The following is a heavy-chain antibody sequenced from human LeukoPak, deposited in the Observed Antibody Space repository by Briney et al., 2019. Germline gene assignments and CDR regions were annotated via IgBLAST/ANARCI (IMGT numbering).Heavy chain of an antibody. CDR3: ARSQREVVRGVISN. CDR2: IYYSGST. V-gene: IGHV4-39*01. D-gene: IGHD3-10*01. Sequence: SETLSLTCTVSGGSISSSSYYWGWIRQPPGKGLEWIGSIYYSGSTYYNPSLKSRVTISVDTSKNQFSLKLSSVTAADMAVYYCARSQREVVRGVISNWGQGTLVTVSS. CDR1: GGSISSSSYY. J-gene: IGHJ4*02.